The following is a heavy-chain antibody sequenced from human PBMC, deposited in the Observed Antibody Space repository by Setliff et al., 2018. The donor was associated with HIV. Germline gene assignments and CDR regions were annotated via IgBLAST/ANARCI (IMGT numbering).Heavy chain of an antibody. CDR2: IRAYNGNT. V-gene: IGHV1-18*01. Sequence: ASVNVSCKASGYTFTSYGISWVRQAPGQGLEGMGWIRAYNGNTNYAQKLQGRVPMTTDTSQSTAYMGLRSLRSDDTAVYYCARKVGFCSGYYADPWGQGTLVTVSS. CDR3: ARKVGFCSGYYADP. CDR1: GYTFTSYG. D-gene: IGHD3-3*01. J-gene: IGHJ5*02.